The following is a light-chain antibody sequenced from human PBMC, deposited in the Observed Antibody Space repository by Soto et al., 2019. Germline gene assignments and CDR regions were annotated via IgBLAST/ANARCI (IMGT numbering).Light chain of an antibody. Sequence: DIQMTQSPSSLSASVGDRVTITCRTSQGIGSDLGWYQQKPGKAPKRLIYAASSLQSGVPSRFRGSGSGTEFTLTISSLQPEDFATYYCLQHNSYPRTFGQGTKVEI. CDR1: QGIGSD. V-gene: IGKV1-17*01. J-gene: IGKJ1*01. CDR3: LQHNSYPRT. CDR2: AAS.